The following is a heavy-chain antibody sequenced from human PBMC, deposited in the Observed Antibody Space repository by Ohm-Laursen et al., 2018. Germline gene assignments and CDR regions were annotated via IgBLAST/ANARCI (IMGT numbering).Heavy chain of an antibody. CDR2: ISSSGSTI. CDR3: ARCKQPRDYYGMDV. V-gene: IGHV3-48*04. D-gene: IGHD6-13*01. Sequence: SLRLSCAASGFTFSSYSMNWVRQAPGKGLEWVPYISSSGSTIYYADSVKGRFTISRDNAKNSLYLQMNSLRAEDTAVYYCARCKQPRDYYGMDVWGQGTTVTVSS. J-gene: IGHJ6*02. CDR1: GFTFSSYS.